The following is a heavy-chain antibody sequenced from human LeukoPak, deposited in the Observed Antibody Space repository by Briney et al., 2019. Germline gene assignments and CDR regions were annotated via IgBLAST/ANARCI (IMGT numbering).Heavy chain of an antibody. CDR2: VSGSGRNT. Sequence: GGSLRLSCAASGLTFSSHWMHWVRQAPGKGLEWVSSVSGSGRNTFYPDSVEGRFTISRDNSKNTVYLQMNSLRADDTAVYYCVKSRRVGANQRGLFDYWGQGTLVTVSP. D-gene: IGHD1-26*01. CDR1: GLTFSSHW. CDR3: VKSRRVGANQRGLFDY. V-gene: IGHV3-23*01. J-gene: IGHJ4*02.